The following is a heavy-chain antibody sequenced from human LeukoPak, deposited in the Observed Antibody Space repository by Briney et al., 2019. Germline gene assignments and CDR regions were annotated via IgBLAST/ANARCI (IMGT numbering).Heavy chain of an antibody. J-gene: IGHJ6*02. Sequence: SVKVSCKASGGTFSSYAISWVRQAPGQGLEWMGGIIPIFGTANYAQKFQGRVTITADESTSTAYMELSGLRSEDTAVYYCAGRVVPAAIYGMDVWGQGTTVTVSS. CDR3: AGRVVPAAIYGMDV. V-gene: IGHV1-69*13. CDR2: IIPIFGTA. D-gene: IGHD2-2*01. CDR1: GGTFSSYA.